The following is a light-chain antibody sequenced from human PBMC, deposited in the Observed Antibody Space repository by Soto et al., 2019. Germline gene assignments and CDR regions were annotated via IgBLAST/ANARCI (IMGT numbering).Light chain of an antibody. Sequence: DMQMTQSPSTLAASVGDRVTITCRASQTISSWMAWYQHKPGKAPKLLIYKTSTLESVVPSGFSGSGSGTEFTLTISSLQPDDFATYCCQQYRTFGQGTKVEL. CDR2: KTS. J-gene: IGKJ1*01. CDR3: QQYRT. CDR1: QTISSW. V-gene: IGKV1-5*03.